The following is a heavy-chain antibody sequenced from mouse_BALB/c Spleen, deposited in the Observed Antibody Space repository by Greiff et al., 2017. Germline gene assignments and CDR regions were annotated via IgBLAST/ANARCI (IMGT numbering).Heavy chain of an antibody. CDR1: GFNIKDTY. CDR3: ARGIYYYGSSYAMDY. CDR2: IDPANGNT. D-gene: IGHD1-1*01. Sequence: VQLQQSGAELVKPGASVKLSCTASGFNIKDTYMHWVKQRPEQGLEWIGRIDPANGNTKYDPKFQGKATITAETSSNTAYLQLSSLTSEDTAVYYCARGIYYYGSSYAMDYWGQGTSVTVSS. V-gene: IGHV14-3*02. J-gene: IGHJ4*01.